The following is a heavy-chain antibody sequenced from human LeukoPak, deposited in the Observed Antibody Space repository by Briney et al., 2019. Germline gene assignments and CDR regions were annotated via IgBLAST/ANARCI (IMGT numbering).Heavy chain of an antibody. V-gene: IGHV3-9*01. Sequence: GRSLRLSCVASGFTFDDYAMHWVRQAPGKGLEWVSGISWNSGSIGYADSVKGRFTISRDNAKNSLYLQMNSLRAEDTALYYCAKDTGSGWYYFDYWGQGTLVTVSS. CDR3: AKDTGSGWYYFDY. CDR2: ISWNSGSI. D-gene: IGHD6-19*01. CDR1: GFTFDDYA. J-gene: IGHJ4*02.